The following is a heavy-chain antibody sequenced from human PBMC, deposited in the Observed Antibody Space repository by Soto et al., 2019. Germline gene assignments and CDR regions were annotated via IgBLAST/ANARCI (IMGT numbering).Heavy chain of an antibody. J-gene: IGHJ4*02. CDR3: ARAEFFDY. CDR2: INAGNDNT. CDR1: GYTFTNYA. Sequence: ASVKVSCKASGYTFTNYAIHWVRQAPGQRLEWMGWINAGNDNTKYSQKFQGRVTITRDTSASTAYMELSSLRSEDTAVYYCARAEFFDYWGQGTLVTVSS. V-gene: IGHV1-3*01.